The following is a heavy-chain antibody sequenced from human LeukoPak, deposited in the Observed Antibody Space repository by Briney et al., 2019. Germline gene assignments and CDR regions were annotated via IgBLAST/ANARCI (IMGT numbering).Heavy chain of an antibody. J-gene: IGHJ4*02. D-gene: IGHD6-19*01. CDR2: ISSSGSTI. CDR1: GFTFSSYE. CDR3: ASLSPAVAGYFDY. V-gene: IGHV3-48*03. Sequence: GGSLRLSCAASGFTFSSYEMNWVRQAPGKGLEWVSYISSSGSTIYYADSVKGRFTISRDNAKDSLYLQMNSLRAEDTAVYYCASLSPAVAGYFDYWGQGTLVTVSS.